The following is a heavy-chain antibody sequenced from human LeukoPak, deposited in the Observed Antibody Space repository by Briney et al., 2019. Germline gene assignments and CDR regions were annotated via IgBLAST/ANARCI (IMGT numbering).Heavy chain of an antibody. Sequence: GESLKISCKGSGYSFTSYWIGWVRQMPGKGLEWMGIIYPGDSDTRYSPSFQGQVTISADKSISTAYLQWSSLKASDTAVYYCARHRSMVRGVIQGWFDPWGQGTLVTVSS. D-gene: IGHD3-10*01. J-gene: IGHJ5*02. CDR3: ARHRSMVRGVIQGWFDP. CDR2: IYPGDSDT. CDR1: GYSFTSYW. V-gene: IGHV5-51*01.